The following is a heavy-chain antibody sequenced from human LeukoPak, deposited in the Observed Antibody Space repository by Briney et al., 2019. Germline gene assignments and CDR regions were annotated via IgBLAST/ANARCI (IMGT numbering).Heavy chain of an antibody. Sequence: GGSLRLSCAASGFTFDDYAMHWVRHAPGKGLEGVSGISWNSGSIGYADSVKGRFTISRDNAKNSLYLQMNSLRAEDTALYYCAKDRARKYYDSSGLDYWGQGTLVTVSS. CDR3: AKDRARKYYDSSGLDY. D-gene: IGHD3-22*01. CDR2: ISWNSGSI. CDR1: GFTFDDYA. J-gene: IGHJ4*02. V-gene: IGHV3-9*01.